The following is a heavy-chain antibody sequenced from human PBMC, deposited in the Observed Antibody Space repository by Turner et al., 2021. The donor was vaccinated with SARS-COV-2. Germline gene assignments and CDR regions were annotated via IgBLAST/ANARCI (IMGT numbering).Heavy chain of an antibody. D-gene: IGHD1-26*01. V-gene: IGHV3-30-3*01. CDR1: GFTFSTYA. CDR3: ARAGWDLLPFDAFDI. CDR2: ISYDGSNK. Sequence: QVQLVESGGGVVQPGRSLRLSCAASGFTFSTYAMHWVRQAPGKGLEWLAVISYDGSNKYYADSVKGRFTISRDNSKNTLYLQMNSLRAEDTAVYYCARAGWDLLPFDAFDIWGQGTMVTISS. J-gene: IGHJ3*02.